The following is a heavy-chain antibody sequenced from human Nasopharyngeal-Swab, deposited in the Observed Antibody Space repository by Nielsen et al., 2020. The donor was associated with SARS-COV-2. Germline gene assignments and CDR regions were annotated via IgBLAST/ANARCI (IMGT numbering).Heavy chain of an antibody. Sequence: VRQMPGKGLEWMGRIDPSDSYTNYSPSFQGHVTISADKSISTAYLQWSSLKVSDTAMYYCARQGLITGTYPIDYWGQGTLVTVSS. CDR3: ARQGLITGTYPIDY. J-gene: IGHJ4*02. V-gene: IGHV5-10-1*01. CDR2: IDPSDSYT. D-gene: IGHD1-20*01.